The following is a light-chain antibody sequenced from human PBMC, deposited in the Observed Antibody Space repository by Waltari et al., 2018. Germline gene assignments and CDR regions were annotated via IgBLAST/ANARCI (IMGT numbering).Light chain of an antibody. CDR3: QQYNDLYS. V-gene: IGKV1-5*01. J-gene: IGKJ2*01. Sequence: DIQITQSPSALSASVGDTVTINCRTSRSVGGWMAWFQQKPDKAPRLLIYEASSLADGVPSRFSGSGYATEFTLTISGLQPDDFATYYCQQYNDLYSFGRGTKLEI. CDR1: RSVGGW. CDR2: EAS.